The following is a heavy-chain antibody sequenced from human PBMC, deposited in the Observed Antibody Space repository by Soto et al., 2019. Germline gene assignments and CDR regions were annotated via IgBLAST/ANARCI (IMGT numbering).Heavy chain of an antibody. Sequence: GGSLRLSWAASGFTFSNYAMSWVRQGPGKGLEWVSGISGSGGRSYYADSVKGRFTISRDNSKSTLYLQMNSLRAEDTAVYYCAKAYFVWSSEQPYYFDYWGQGTLVTVSS. CDR1: GFTFSNYA. CDR3: AKAYFVWSSEQPYYFDY. CDR2: ISGSGGRS. D-gene: IGHD3-16*01. J-gene: IGHJ4*02. V-gene: IGHV3-23*01.